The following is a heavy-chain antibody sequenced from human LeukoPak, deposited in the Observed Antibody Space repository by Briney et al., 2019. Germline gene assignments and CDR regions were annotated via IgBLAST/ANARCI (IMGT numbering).Heavy chain of an antibody. J-gene: IGHJ4*02. V-gene: IGHV1-46*01. CDR2: INPIGGST. CDR1: GYTFTSYY. CDR3: ARGTPAAADWSLYYFDY. D-gene: IGHD6-13*01. Sequence: ASVNVSCKASGYTFTSYYMHWVRQAPGQGLEWMGVINPIGGSTSYAQKFQGRVTMTRDTSTSTVYMELSSLRSEDTAVYYCARGTPAAADWSLYYFDYRGEGTLVTVSS.